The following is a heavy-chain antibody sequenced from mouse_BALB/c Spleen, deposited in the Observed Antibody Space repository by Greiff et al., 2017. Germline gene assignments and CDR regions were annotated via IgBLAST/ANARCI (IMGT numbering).Heavy chain of an antibody. V-gene: IGHV1S22*01. Sequence: LQQPGSELVRPGASVKLSCKASGYTFTSYWMHWVKQRPGQGLEWIGNIYPGSGSTNYDEKFKSKATLTVDTSSSTAYMQLSSLTSEDSAVYYCTRLRAPFAYWGQGTLVTFSA. CDR1: GYTFTSYW. D-gene: IGHD3-3*01. CDR3: TRLRAPFAY. CDR2: IYPGSGST. J-gene: IGHJ3*01.